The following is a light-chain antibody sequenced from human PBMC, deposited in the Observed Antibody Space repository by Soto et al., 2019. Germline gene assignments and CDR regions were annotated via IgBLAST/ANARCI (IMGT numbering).Light chain of an antibody. V-gene: IGKV1-5*03. Sequence: DIQMTQSPSTLSGSVGDRVTITCRAGQTISSWLAWYQQKPGKAPKLLIYKASTLKSGVPLRFSGSGSGTEFTLTISSLQPDDFATYYCQHYNSYSEAFGQGTKVDIK. CDR2: KAS. J-gene: IGKJ1*01. CDR3: QHYNSYSEA. CDR1: QTISSW.